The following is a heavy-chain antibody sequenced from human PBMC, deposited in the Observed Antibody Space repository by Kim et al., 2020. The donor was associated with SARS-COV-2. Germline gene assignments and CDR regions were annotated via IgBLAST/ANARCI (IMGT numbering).Heavy chain of an antibody. CDR2: IYYSGST. Sequence: SETLSLTCSVSGGSITSVGYYWSWIRHLPGKGLEWIGYIYYSGSTYSHPSLKSPLSISPDTSNNRFSLTFTSMTAADTAIYYCAGSAGSYFGTVDSFNIWGQGTKVIVSS. CDR1: GGSITSVGYY. V-gene: IGHV4-31*01. J-gene: IGHJ3*02. CDR3: AGSAGSYFGTVDSFNI. D-gene: IGHD2-15*01.